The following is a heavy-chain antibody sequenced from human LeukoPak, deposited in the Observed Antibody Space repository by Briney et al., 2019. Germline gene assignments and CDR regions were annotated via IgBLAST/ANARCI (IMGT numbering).Heavy chain of an antibody. CDR3: AKDGGLYGERVY. J-gene: IGHJ4*02. Sequence: PGGSLRLSCAASGFTFSRYWMSWVRQAPGKGLEWVAVISYDGSNKYYADSVKGRFTISRDNSKNTLYLQMNSLRAEDTAVYYCAKDGGLYGERVYWGQGTLVTVSS. V-gene: IGHV3-30*18. CDR2: ISYDGSNK. CDR1: GFTFSRYW. D-gene: IGHD3-16*01.